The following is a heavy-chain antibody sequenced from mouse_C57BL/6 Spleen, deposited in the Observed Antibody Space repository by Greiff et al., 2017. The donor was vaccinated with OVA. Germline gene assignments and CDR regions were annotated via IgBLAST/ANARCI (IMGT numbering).Heavy chain of an antibody. Sequence: GGGLVQPKGSLKLSCAASGFSFNTYAMNWVRQAPGKGLEWVARIRSKSNNYATYYADSVKDRFTISRDDSESMLYLQMNNLKTEDTAMYYCVRQLGREYFDYWGQGTTLTVSS. CDR3: VRQLGREYFDY. J-gene: IGHJ2*01. CDR1: GFSFNTYA. D-gene: IGHD4-1*01. CDR2: IRSKSNNYAT. V-gene: IGHV10-1*01.